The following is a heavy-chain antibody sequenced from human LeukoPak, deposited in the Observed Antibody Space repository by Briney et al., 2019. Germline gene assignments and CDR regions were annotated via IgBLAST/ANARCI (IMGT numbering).Heavy chain of an antibody. CDR1: GYTFTSCA. Sequence: ASVKVSCKASGYTFTSCAMHWVRQAPGQRLEWMGWINAGNGNTKYSQKFQGRVTITRDTSASTAYMELSSLRSEDTAVYYCARDGAQVLLWFGELSIGGYYFDYWGQGTLATVSS. J-gene: IGHJ4*02. D-gene: IGHD3-10*01. CDR3: ARDGAQVLLWFGELSIGGYYFDY. V-gene: IGHV1-3*01. CDR2: INAGNGNT.